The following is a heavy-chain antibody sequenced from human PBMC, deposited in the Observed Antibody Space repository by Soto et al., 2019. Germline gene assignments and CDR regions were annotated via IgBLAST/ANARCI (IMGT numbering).Heavy chain of an antibody. Sequence: SETLSLTCSVPGDSISNSYWSWIRQPPGKGLEWIAFIYNSVSTNYNPSLKSRVTISVDTSKNQFSLRLTSVTAADTAVYYCARLNGYCVSTNCHRYYGMDVWGQGTTVTVSS. CDR3: ARLNGYCVSTNCHRYYGMDV. D-gene: IGHD2-2*03. CDR1: GDSISNSY. J-gene: IGHJ6*02. V-gene: IGHV4-59*01. CDR2: IYNSVST.